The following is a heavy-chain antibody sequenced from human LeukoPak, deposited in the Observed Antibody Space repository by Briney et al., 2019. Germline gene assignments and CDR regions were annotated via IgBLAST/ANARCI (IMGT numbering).Heavy chain of an antibody. CDR1: GDSVSDNSAV. CDR2: TYYRSKWNN. D-gene: IGHD1-26*01. Sequence: SQTLSLTCAISGDSVSDNSAVWNWLRQSPSRGLEWLGRTYYRSKWNNHYAVSVKSRITINPGTSKNQFSLQLNSVTPEDTAVYYCARDAVGSSYFDSWGQGTLVTVSS. V-gene: IGHV6-1*01. J-gene: IGHJ4*02. CDR3: ARDAVGSSYFDS.